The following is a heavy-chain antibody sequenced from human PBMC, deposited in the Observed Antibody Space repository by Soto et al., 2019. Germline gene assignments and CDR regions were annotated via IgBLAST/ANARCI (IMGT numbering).Heavy chain of an antibody. CDR1: GGSISSYY. CDR2: IYYSGST. CDR3: ARGRGGWFINQLLNAFDI. J-gene: IGHJ3*02. Sequence: QVQLQESGPGLVKPSETLSLTCTVSGGSISSYYWSWIRQPPGKGLEWIGYIYYSGSTNYNPSLRSRVTISVDTSKNQCSLTLSSVTAADTAVYYCARGRGGWFINQLLNAFDIWGQGTMVTVSS. V-gene: IGHV4-59*01. D-gene: IGHD2-2*01.